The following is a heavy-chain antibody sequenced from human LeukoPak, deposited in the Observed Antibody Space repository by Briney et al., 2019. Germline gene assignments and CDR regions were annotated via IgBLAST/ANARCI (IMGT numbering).Heavy chain of an antibody. Sequence: PGGSLRLSCAASGFTFSSYSMNWVRQAPGKGLEWVSSISSSSSYIYYADSVKGRFTISRDNAKNSLYLQMNSLRAEDTAVYYCARDPSGITMVRGAGYGMDVWGQGTTVTVSS. CDR1: GFTFSSYS. D-gene: IGHD3-10*01. CDR2: ISSSSSYI. CDR3: ARDPSGITMVRGAGYGMDV. J-gene: IGHJ6*02. V-gene: IGHV3-21*01.